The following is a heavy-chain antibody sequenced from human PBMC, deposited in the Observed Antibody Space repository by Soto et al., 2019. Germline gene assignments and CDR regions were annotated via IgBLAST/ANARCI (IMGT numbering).Heavy chain of an antibody. D-gene: IGHD3-3*01. Sequence: SETLSLTCTVSGGSISSSSYYWGWIRQPPGKGLEWIGSIYYSGRSYYNPSLKSRVTISVDTSKNQFSLKLSSVTAADTAVYYCARHENYDFWSGYPLPLFDYWGQGTLVTVSS. V-gene: IGHV4-39*01. CDR3: ARHENYDFWSGYPLPLFDY. J-gene: IGHJ4*02. CDR1: GGSISSSSYY. CDR2: IYYSGRS.